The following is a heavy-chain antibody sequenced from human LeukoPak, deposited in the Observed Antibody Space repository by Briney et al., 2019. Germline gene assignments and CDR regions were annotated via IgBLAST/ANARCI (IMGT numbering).Heavy chain of an antibody. V-gene: IGHV4-59*12. D-gene: IGHD2-15*01. Sequence: ASETLSLTCTVSGGSISSYYWSWIRQPPGKGLEWIGYIYHSGSTYYNPSLKSRVTISVDRSKNQFSLKLSSVTAADTAVYYCARSLGGGPNYFQHWGQGTLVTVSS. CDR2: IYHSGST. J-gene: IGHJ1*01. CDR1: GGSISSYY. CDR3: ARSLGGGPNYFQH.